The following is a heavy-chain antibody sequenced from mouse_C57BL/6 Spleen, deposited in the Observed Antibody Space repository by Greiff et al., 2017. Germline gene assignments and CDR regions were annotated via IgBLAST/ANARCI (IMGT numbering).Heavy chain of an antibody. V-gene: IGHV1-64*01. Sequence: QVQLQQSGAELVKPGASVKLSCKASGYTFTSYWMHWVKQRPGQGLEWIGMIHPDSGSTNYNEKFKGKATLTVDKSSSTAYMQLSSLTSEDTTVYYWTKTAQAPYYDMDYWGQGTSVTVSS. CDR2: IHPDSGST. J-gene: IGHJ4*01. CDR1: GYTFTSYW. CDR3: TKTAQAPYYDMDY. D-gene: IGHD3-2*02.